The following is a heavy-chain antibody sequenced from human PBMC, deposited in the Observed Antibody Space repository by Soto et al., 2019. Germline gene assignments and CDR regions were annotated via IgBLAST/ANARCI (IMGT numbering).Heavy chain of an antibody. CDR2: ITPVFGTA. CDR3: ARSLEGTTVTNWFDP. CDR1: ADTFNSYS. V-gene: IGHV1-69*01. J-gene: IGHJ5*02. Sequence: QVQLVQSGAEVKKPGSSVKVSGKASADTFNSYSLSWLRQAPGQRLEWMGGITPVFGTADYAQSFEDRLTITADDSTSTVYMELSSLRSDDTAVYYCARSLEGTTVTNWFDPWGQGALVTVSS. D-gene: IGHD4-17*01.